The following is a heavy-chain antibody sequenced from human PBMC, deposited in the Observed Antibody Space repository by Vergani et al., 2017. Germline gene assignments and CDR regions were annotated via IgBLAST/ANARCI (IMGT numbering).Heavy chain of an antibody. CDR2: IYYSGST. V-gene: IGHV4-34*01. Sequence: QVQLQQWGAGLLKPSETLSLTCAVYGGSFSGYYWSWIRQPPGKGLEWIGYIYYSGSTYYNPSLKSRVTISVDTSKNQFSLKLSSVTAADTAVYYCASSYYDSSALGVEGSLWXFDYWGQGTLVTVSS. J-gene: IGHJ4*02. D-gene: IGHD3-22*01. CDR1: GGSFSGYY. CDR3: ASSYYDSSALGVEGSLWXFDY.